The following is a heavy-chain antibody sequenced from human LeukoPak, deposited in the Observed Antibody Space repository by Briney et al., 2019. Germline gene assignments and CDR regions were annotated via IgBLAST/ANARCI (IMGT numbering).Heavy chain of an antibody. CDR3: AKQEQDFWSGYSRCFDY. V-gene: IGHV3-23*01. CDR1: GFTFSSYA. J-gene: IGHJ4*02. CDR2: ISGSGGST. Sequence: AGGSLRLSCAASGFTFSSYAMSWVRQAPGKGLEWVSAISGSGGSTYYADSVKGRFTISRDNSKNTLYLQMNSLRAEDTAVYYCAKQEQDFWSGYSRCFDYWGQGTLVTVSS. D-gene: IGHD3-3*01.